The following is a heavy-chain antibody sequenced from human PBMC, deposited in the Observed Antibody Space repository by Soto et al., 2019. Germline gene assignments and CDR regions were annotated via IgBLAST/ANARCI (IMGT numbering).Heavy chain of an antibody. D-gene: IGHD6-19*01. CDR2: IYYSGGT. V-gene: IGHV4-59*01. CDR3: ARVDQWLGTYYFDY. J-gene: IGHJ4*02. Sequence: SETLSLTCTVSGDSITRYYWSWIRQPPGKGLEWIGYIYYSGGTNYNPSLKSRVTISVDTSKNQFSLKLSSVTAADTAVYYCARVDQWLGTYYFDYWGRGTLVTVSS. CDR1: GDSITRYY.